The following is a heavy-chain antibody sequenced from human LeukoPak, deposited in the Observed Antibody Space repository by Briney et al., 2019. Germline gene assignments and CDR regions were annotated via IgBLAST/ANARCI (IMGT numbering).Heavy chain of an antibody. CDR2: IKSDGRT. J-gene: IGHJ1*01. CDR1: GFTFSNYL. D-gene: IGHD3-22*01. CDR3: ARAPSEIGGYYPEYFRH. Sequence: GGSLRLSRAAAGFTFSNYLMHWVRQAPGKGLVWVSRIKSDGRTNYADSVKGRFTISRDNAKNTVSLQMNSLRAEDTGVYYCARAPSEIGGYYPEYFRHWGQGTLVTVSS. V-gene: IGHV3-74*01.